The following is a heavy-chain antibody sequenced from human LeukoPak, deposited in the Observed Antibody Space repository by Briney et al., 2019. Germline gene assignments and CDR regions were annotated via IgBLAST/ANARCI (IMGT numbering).Heavy chain of an antibody. D-gene: IGHD3-22*01. CDR2: IYYSGST. V-gene: IGHV4-39*01. CDR3: ARSYYYDYRQIDY. CDR1: VDSISASIYY. J-gene: IGHJ4*02. Sequence: PSETLSLTCTVSVDSISASIYYWGWIRQPPGKGLEWLGSIYYSGSTYYNPSLKSRVTISVDTSKNQFSLNLYSVTAADTAVFYCARSYYYDYRQIDYWGQGTLVTVSS.